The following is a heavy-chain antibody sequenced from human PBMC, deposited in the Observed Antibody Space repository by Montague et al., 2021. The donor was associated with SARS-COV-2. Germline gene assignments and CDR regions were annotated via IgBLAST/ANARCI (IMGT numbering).Heavy chain of an antibody. CDR1: GGSISSSSYY. D-gene: IGHD3-9*01. CDR2: IYYSGST. J-gene: IGHJ5*02. CDR3: ARPVSYYDILSSSTNWFDP. Sequence: SETLSLTCTVSGGSISSSSYYWGWIREPPGKGLEWIGSIYYSGSTYYNPSLKSRVTISVDTSKSQFSLKLSSVTAADTAVDYCARPVSYYDILSSSTNWFDPWGQGTLVTVSS. V-gene: IGHV4-39*01.